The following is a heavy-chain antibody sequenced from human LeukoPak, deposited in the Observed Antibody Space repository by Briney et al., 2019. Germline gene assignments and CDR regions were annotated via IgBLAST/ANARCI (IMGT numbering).Heavy chain of an antibody. J-gene: IGHJ5*02. Sequence: SETLSFTCTVSGGSISSSYWSWVRQPPGKGLEWIGYIYYTGTTTYNPSLESRVTISVDRSKNQFSLKLSSVTAADTAVYYCAGDSSWLVTWGQGTLVTVSS. CDR2: IYYTGTT. CDR1: GGSISSSY. D-gene: IGHD6-13*01. CDR3: AGDSSWLVT. V-gene: IGHV4-59*01.